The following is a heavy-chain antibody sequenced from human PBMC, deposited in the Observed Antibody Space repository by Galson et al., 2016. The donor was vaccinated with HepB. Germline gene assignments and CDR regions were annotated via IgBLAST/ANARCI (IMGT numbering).Heavy chain of an antibody. D-gene: IGHD3-10*01. CDR1: GFNLQDAW. V-gene: IGHV3-23*01. Sequence: SLRLSCAASGFNLQDAWMTWVRQAPGKGLEWVSSISGGGGSTDYAGSVKGRLTISRDNSKNTLYLHLNSLRAEDTAVYFCVKGLYGSGSSGDYWGQGTLVTVSS. J-gene: IGHJ4*02. CDR2: ISGGGGST. CDR3: VKGLYGSGSSGDY.